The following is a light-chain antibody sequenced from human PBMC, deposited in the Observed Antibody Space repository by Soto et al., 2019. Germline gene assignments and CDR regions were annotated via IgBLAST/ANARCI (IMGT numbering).Light chain of an antibody. Sequence: QSALTQPASVSGSPGQSITISCTGTSSDIGGYNYVSWYQQHPGKAPKLMIYDVSNRPSGVSSRFYGSKSGNTASLTISGLQAEDEADYYCCSYTTSSTYVFGTGTKVTGL. CDR2: DVS. V-gene: IGLV2-14*01. CDR3: CSYTTSSTYV. CDR1: SSDIGGYNY. J-gene: IGLJ1*01.